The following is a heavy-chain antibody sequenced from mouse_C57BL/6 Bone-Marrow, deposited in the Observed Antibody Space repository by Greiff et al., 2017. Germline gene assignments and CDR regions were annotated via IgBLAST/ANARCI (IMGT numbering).Heavy chain of an antibody. CDR3: ARDHYYGSSYKGMDY. D-gene: IGHD1-1*01. J-gene: IGHJ4*01. CDR2: ISDGGSYT. V-gene: IGHV5-4*01. Sequence: EVKLVESGGGLVKPGGSLKLSCAASGFTFSSYAMSWVRQTPEKRLEWVATISDGGSYTYYPDNVKGRFTISRDNAKNNLYLQMSHLKSEDTAMYYCARDHYYGSSYKGMDYWGQGTSVTVSS. CDR1: GFTFSSYA.